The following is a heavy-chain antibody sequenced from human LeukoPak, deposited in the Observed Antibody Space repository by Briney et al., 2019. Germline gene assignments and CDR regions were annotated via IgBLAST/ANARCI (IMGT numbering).Heavy chain of an antibody. D-gene: IGHD4-23*01. V-gene: IGHV1-69*13. CDR2: IIPMFGKA. CDR1: GGTFSTYA. J-gene: IGHJ4*02. Sequence: GASVKVSCKAPGGTFSTYATSWVRQAPGQGLEWMGGIIPMFGKANYAQKFQGRVTITADESTSTAYMELSSLRSDDTAVYYCARGWLAETTVVTPYNYWGQGTLVTVSS. CDR3: ARGWLAETTVVTPYNY.